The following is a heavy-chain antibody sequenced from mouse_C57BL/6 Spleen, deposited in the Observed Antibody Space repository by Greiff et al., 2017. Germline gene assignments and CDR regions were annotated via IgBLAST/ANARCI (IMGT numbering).Heavy chain of an antibody. CDR3: ARAPIYYDYEAYFDY. CDR2: IYPGDGDT. D-gene: IGHD2-4*01. V-gene: IGHV1-82*01. J-gene: IGHJ2*01. Sequence: QVQLKQSGPELVKPGASVKISCKASGYAFSSSWMNWVKQRPGKGLEWIGRIYPGDGDTNYNGKFKGKATLTADKSSSTAYMQRSSLTSEDSAVYFCARAPIYYDYEAYFDYWGQGTTLTVSS. CDR1: GYAFSSSW.